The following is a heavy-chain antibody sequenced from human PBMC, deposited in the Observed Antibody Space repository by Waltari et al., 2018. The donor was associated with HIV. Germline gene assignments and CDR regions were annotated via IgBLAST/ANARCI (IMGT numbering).Heavy chain of an antibody. CDR2: ITGDGSST. CDR3: AKDGGTYTGYFDV. D-gene: IGHD1-26*01. J-gene: IGHJ2*01. Sequence: GASEFTFSSFDMHWVRQAPGRGLEWVSFITGDGSSTFYADSVKGRFSISRDNSRNTLYLQMNRLRDDDTAVYYCAKDGGTYTGYFDVWGRGTLVTVSS. V-gene: IGHV3-23*01. CDR1: EFTFSSFD.